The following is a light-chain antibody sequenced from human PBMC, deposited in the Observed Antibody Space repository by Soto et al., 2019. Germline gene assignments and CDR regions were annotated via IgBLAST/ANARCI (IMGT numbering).Light chain of an antibody. CDR3: QQLNSYPWT. Sequence: DIPLTQSPSFLSASVGDRVTIICRASQGISSYLAWYQQKPGKVPKLLIYGAFTLQSGVPSRFSGSGSGTEFTLTISSLQPEDFATYYCQQLNSYPWTFGQGTKVEIK. V-gene: IGKV1-9*01. J-gene: IGKJ1*01. CDR1: QGISSY. CDR2: GAF.